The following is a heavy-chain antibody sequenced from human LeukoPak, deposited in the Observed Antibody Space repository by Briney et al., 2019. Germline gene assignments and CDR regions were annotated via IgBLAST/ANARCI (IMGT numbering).Heavy chain of an antibody. CDR3: TARRVLYDY. CDR1: GFTFSSYA. CDR2: ISSNGGST. Sequence: GGSLRLSCSASGFTFSSYAMHWVRQAPGKGLEYVSAISSNGGSTYYAAPVKGRFTISRDDSKNTLYLQMSSLKTEDTAVYYCTARRVLYDYWGQGTLVTVSS. V-gene: IGHV3-64*04. D-gene: IGHD2-21*02. J-gene: IGHJ4*02.